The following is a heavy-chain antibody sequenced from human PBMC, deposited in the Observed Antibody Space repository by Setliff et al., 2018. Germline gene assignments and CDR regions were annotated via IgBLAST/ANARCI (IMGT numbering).Heavy chain of an antibody. J-gene: IGHJ4*02. CDR3: TTDSMFYFDSSGYHVLDY. D-gene: IGHD3-22*01. Sequence: PGGSLRLSCAASGFTFSSYEMNWVRQAPGKGLEWVSYISSSGSTIYYADSVKGRFTISRDNAKNSLYLQMNSLRAEDTAVYYCTTDSMFYFDSSGYHVLDYWGQGTLVTVSS. CDR1: GFTFSSYE. V-gene: IGHV3-48*03. CDR2: ISSSGSTI.